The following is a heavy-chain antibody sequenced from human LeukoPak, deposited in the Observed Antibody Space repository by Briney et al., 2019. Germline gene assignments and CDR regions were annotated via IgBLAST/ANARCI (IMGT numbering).Heavy chain of an antibody. D-gene: IGHD6-6*01. CDR3: ARVVYSSSPHFDY. CDR2: IYYSGST. CDR1: GGSISSYY. V-gene: IGHV4-59*01. J-gene: IGHJ4*02. Sequence: PSETLSLTCTVSGGSISSYYWSWIRQPPGKGLEWIGYIYYSGSTNYNPSLKSRVTISVDTSKDQFSLKLSSVTAADTAVYYCARVVYSSSPHFDYWGQGTLVTVSS.